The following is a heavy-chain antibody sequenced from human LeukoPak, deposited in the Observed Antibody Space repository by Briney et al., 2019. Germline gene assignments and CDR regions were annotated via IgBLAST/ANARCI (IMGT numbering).Heavy chain of an antibody. V-gene: IGHV4-30-4*01. CDR3: AAYCGGDCYSDALDI. CDR2: IYYSGST. D-gene: IGHD2-21*02. Sequence: SETLSLTCTVSGGSISSGDYYWSWIRQPPGKGLEWIGYIYYSGSTYYNPSLKSRVTISVDTSKNQFSLKLSSVTAADTAVYYCAAYCGGDCYSDALDIWGQGTMVTVSS. CDR1: GGSISSGDYY. J-gene: IGHJ3*02.